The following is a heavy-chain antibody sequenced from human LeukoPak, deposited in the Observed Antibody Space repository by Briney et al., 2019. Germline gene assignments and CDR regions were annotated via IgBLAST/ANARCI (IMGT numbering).Heavy chain of an antibody. Sequence: PGGSLRLSCAASGFTFSSYSMNWVRQAPGKGLEWVSYISSSSSTIYYADSVKGRFTISRDNAKNSLYLQMNSLRAEDTAVYYCARDTTSSRGDYWGQGTLVTVSS. V-gene: IGHV3-48*04. CDR1: GFTFSSYS. CDR3: ARDTTSSRGDY. D-gene: IGHD6-13*01. J-gene: IGHJ4*02. CDR2: ISSSSSTI.